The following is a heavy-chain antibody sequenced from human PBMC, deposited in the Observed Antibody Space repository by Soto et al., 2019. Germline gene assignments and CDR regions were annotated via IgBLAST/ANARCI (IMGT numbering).Heavy chain of an antibody. CDR2: INPSGGST. CDR1: GYTFTSYY. J-gene: IGHJ4*02. CDR3: AREAPLRYCSSTSCSHYVPNLVDY. D-gene: IGHD2-2*01. V-gene: IGHV1-46*03. Sequence: GASVKVSCKASGYTFTSYYIHWVRQVPGQGLEWMGKINPSGGSTSYAQKFQGRVTMTRDTSTSTVHMELSSLRSEDTAVYYCAREAPLRYCSSTSCSHYVPNLVDYWGQGTLVTVSS.